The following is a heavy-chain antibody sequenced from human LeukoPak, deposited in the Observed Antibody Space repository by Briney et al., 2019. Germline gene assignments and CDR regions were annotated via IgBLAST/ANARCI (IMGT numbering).Heavy chain of an antibody. Sequence: SETLSLTCTVSGGSISSSSYYWGWIRQPPGKGLEWIGSIYYSGSTYYNPSLKSRVTISVDTSKNQFSLKLSSVTAADTAVYYCARFSSGYYPTWGQGTLITVSS. D-gene: IGHD3-22*01. CDR1: GGSISSSSYY. V-gene: IGHV4-39*07. J-gene: IGHJ4*02. CDR2: IYYSGST. CDR3: ARFSSGYYPT.